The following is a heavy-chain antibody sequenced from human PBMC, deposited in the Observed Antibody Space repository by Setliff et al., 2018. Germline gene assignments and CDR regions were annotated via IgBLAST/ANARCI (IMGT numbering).Heavy chain of an antibody. D-gene: IGHD3-3*01. J-gene: IGHJ4*02. CDR2: IYYSGST. Sequence: SETLSLTCTVSGGSISSSSYYWGWIRQPPGKGLEWIGSIYYSGSTYYNPSLKSRVTISVDTSKNQFSLKLSSVTAADTAVYYCARDRIAIFGVVIPFDYWGQGTLVTVSS. CDR3: ARDRIAIFGVVIPFDY. CDR1: GGSISSSSYY. V-gene: IGHV4-39*07.